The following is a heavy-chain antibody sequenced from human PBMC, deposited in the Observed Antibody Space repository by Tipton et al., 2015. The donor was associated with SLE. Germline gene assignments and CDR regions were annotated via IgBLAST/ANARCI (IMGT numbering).Heavy chain of an antibody. CDR2: ISGSGHST. CDR1: GFTFSSYA. Sequence: SLRLSCAASGFTFSSYAMNWVRQAPGKGLDWVSSISGSGHSTCYANSVKGRFTIFRDNSMGTLYLQMISLRAEDTAVYYCARDPSGSGPDFDYWGQGTLVTVSS. J-gene: IGHJ4*02. D-gene: IGHD1-1*01. V-gene: IGHV3-23*01. CDR3: ARDPSGSGPDFDY.